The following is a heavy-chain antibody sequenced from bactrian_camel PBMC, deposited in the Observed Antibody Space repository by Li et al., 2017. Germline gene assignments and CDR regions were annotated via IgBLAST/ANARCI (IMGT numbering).Heavy chain of an antibody. CDR2: IDTRGRI. V-gene: IGHV3S57*01. J-gene: IGHJ4*01. D-gene: IGHD5*01. Sequence: HVQLVESGGGSVQAGGSLRLSCEASGGTYSTYRSYCMAWFRQPPGKSREGVAAIDTRGRITTANSVKGRFSIAKDNAGNTLYLQMNNLKSEDTALYYCVSGPLGWVSYQYWGQGTQVTVSS. CDR1: GGTYSTYRSYC. CDR3: VSGPLGWVSYQY.